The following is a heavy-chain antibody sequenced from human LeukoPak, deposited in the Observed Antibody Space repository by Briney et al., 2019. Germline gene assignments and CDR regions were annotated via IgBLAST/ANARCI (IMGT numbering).Heavy chain of an antibody. Sequence: SETLSLTCAVYGGSFSGYYWSWIRQPPGKGLEWIGEINHSGSTNYNPSLKSRVTISVDTSKNQFSLKLSSVTAADTAVYYCARRRNYVWGSYRSKAFDIWGQGTMVTVSS. CDR3: ARRRNYVWGSYRSKAFDI. J-gene: IGHJ3*02. CDR2: INHSGST. V-gene: IGHV4-34*01. D-gene: IGHD3-16*02. CDR1: GGSFSGYY.